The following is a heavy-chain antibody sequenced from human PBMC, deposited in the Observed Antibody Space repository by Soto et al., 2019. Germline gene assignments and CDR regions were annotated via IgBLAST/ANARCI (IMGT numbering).Heavy chain of an antibody. CDR3: AKGFPAVRGVIPYYYYGMDV. Sequence: PGGSLRLSCAASGLTFSSYGMHWVRQAPGKGLEWVAVISYDGSNKYYADSVKGRFTISRDNSKNTLYLQMNSLRAEDTAVYYCAKGFPAVRGVIPYYYYGMDVWGQGTTVTVSS. CDR1: GLTFSSYG. D-gene: IGHD3-10*01. V-gene: IGHV3-30*18. J-gene: IGHJ6*02. CDR2: ISYDGSNK.